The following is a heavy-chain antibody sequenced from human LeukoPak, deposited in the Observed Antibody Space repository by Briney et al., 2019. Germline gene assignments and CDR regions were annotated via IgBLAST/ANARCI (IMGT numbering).Heavy chain of an antibody. CDR3: ARGVPYGGNPVDY. CDR2: IYYSGST. J-gene: IGHJ4*02. Sequence: SQTLSLTCTVSGGSISSGGYYWSWIRQHPGKGLEWIGYIYYSGSTYYNPSLKSRVTISVDTSKNQFSLKLSSVTAAGTAVYYCARGVPYGGNPVDYWGQGTLVTVSS. V-gene: IGHV4-30-4*08. D-gene: IGHD4-23*01. CDR1: GGSISSGGYY.